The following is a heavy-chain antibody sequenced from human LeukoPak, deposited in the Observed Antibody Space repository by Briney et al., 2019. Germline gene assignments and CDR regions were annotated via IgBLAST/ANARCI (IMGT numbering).Heavy chain of an antibody. CDR2: IRGSGGSS. V-gene: IGHV3-23*01. Sequence: HAGGSLRLSCAASGFPFSSYAMSWVRQAPGKGLEWVSAIRGSGGSSYYADSVKGRFTISRDNSKNTLYLQMNSLRAEDTAVYYCAKRGVATGVLYYFDYWGQGTLVTVSS. CDR1: GFPFSSYA. D-gene: IGHD2-8*02. CDR3: AKRGVATGVLYYFDY. J-gene: IGHJ4*02.